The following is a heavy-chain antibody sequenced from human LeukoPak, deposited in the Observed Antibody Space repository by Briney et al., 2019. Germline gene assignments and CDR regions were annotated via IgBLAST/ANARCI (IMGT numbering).Heavy chain of an antibody. V-gene: IGHV3-23*01. J-gene: IGHJ4*02. CDR1: GFIFSHYG. CDR2: ITSRSNT. D-gene: IGHD7-27*01. Sequence: PGGSLRLSCAASGFIFSHYGMNWVRQAPGKGLEWVSGITSRSNTYYADSVKGRFTISRDNSKNMVCLQINSPTAEDTATYYCAKDGNWARFEDWGQGTLVTVSS. CDR3: AKDGNWARFED.